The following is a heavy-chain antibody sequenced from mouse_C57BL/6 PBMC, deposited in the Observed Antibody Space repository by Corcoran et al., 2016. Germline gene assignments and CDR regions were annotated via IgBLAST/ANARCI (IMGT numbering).Heavy chain of an antibody. D-gene: IGHD2-1*01. CDR3: TRGNPGYSDV. CDR1: GFHIKDYY. Sequence: EVQLQQSGAELVRPGASVKLSCTASGFHIKDYYMHWVKKRPEQGLEWIGRIDPEDGDTEYAPKFQGKATMTADTSSNTAYLQLSSLTSEDTAVYYCTRGNPGYSDVWGTGTTVTVSS. V-gene: IGHV14-1*01. J-gene: IGHJ1*03. CDR2: IDPEDGDT.